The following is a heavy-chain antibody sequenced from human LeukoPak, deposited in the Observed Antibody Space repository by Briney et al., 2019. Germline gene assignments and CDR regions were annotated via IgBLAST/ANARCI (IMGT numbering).Heavy chain of an antibody. V-gene: IGHV3-30-3*01. CDR1: GFTFSSYA. CDR3: ARGIRIAVAGTGGYYFDY. J-gene: IGHJ4*02. Sequence: GSLRLSCAASGFTFSSYAMHWVRQAPGKGLEWVAVISYDGSNKYYADSVKGRFTISRDNSKNTLYLQMNSLRAEDTAVYYCARGIRIAVAGTGGYYFDYWGQGTLVTVSS. D-gene: IGHD6-19*01. CDR2: ISYDGSNK.